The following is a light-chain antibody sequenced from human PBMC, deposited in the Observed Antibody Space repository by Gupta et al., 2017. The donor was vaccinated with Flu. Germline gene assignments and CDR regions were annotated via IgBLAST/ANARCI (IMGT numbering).Light chain of an antibody. V-gene: IGLV2-8*01. Sequence: QSALPPPPLAPGSPCQSIPIHSPRTSSDVGGYNYVSWYQQHPGKAPKLMIYEVSKRPSGVPDRFSGSKSGNTASLTVSGLQAEDEADYYCSSYAGSNNYVFGTGTKVTVL. J-gene: IGLJ1*01. CDR1: SSDVGGYNY. CDR2: EVS. CDR3: SSYAGSNNYV.